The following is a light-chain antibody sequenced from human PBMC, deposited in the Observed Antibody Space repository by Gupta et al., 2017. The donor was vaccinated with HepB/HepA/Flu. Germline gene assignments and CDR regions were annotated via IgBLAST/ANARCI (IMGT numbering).Light chain of an antibody. CDR3: NSRDSSGKGNVV. CDR1: SLRSYY. Sequence: SSELTQDPAVSVALGQTVRITCQGDSLRSYYASWYQQKPGQAPVLVIYGKNNRPSGIPDRFSGSSSGNTASLNITGAQAEDEADYYWNSRDSSGKGNVVFGGGTKLTVL. J-gene: IGLJ2*01. CDR2: GKN. V-gene: IGLV3-19*01.